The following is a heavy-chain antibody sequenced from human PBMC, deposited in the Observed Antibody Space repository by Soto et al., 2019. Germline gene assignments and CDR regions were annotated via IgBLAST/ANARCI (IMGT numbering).Heavy chain of an antibody. CDR3: ARYIAVAGPYYYGMDV. D-gene: IGHD6-19*01. V-gene: IGHV1-2*04. CDR2: INPNSGGT. Sequence: ASVKVSCKASGYTFTGYYMHWVRQAPGQGLEWMGWINPNSGGTNYAQKFQGWVTMTRDTSISTAYMELSRLRSDDTAVYYCARYIAVAGPYYYGMDVWGQGTTVTVSS. J-gene: IGHJ6*02. CDR1: GYTFTGYY.